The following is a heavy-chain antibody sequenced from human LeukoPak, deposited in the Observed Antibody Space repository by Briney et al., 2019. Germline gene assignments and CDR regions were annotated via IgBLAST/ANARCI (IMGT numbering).Heavy chain of an antibody. CDR3: VRERGPFDGFDI. V-gene: IGHV3-33*08. CDR2: IWRNAINN. Sequence: QPGGSLRLSCAASGFSFSSYGMHWVRQAPGKGPEWVAVIWRNAINNYYGDSVKGRFTISRHNSENTLFLQMDSVRAEDTAVYYCVRERGPFDGFDIWGQGTMVTVSS. J-gene: IGHJ3*02. CDR1: GFSFSSYG.